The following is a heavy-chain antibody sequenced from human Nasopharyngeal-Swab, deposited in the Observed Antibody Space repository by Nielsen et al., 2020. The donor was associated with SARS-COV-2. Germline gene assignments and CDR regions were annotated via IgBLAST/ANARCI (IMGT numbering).Heavy chain of an antibody. J-gene: IGHJ1*01. V-gene: IGHV3-48*02. CDR1: GFTFSIYS. CDR2: ISSSSSTI. D-gene: IGHD3/OR15-3a*01. Sequence: GESLKISCAASGFTFSIYSMNWVRQAPGKGLEWVAYISSSSSTIYYADSVKGRFTISRDNAKNSLYLQMNSLRDEDTAVYYCARDGTGYYTYFQHWGQGTLVTVSS. CDR3: ARDGTGYYTYFQH.